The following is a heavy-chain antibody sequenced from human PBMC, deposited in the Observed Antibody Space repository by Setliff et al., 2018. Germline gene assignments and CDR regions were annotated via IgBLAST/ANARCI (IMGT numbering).Heavy chain of an antibody. Sequence: GASVKVSCKSSGGTFTSYALSWVRQAPGQGLEWMGEIIPIFGTANYAQNFQGRVTITTDESPTIVYMELRSLRSEDTAVYYCARGGGYSGYVGPFDYWGQGTLVTVSS. V-gene: IGHV1-69*05. CDR2: IIPIFGTA. D-gene: IGHD5-12*01. CDR1: GGTFTSYA. CDR3: ARGGGYSGYVGPFDY. J-gene: IGHJ4*02.